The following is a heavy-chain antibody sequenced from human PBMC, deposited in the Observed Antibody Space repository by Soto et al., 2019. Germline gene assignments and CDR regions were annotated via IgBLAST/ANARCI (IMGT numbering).Heavy chain of an antibody. V-gene: IGHV4-59*02. D-gene: IGHD5-12*01. CDR1: GGSVSRYY. CDR2: IYYSGST. Sequence: PATLSLTCPDPGGSVSRYYWSWIRLPTGKGLEWIGYIYYSGSTNYNPSLKSRVTISVDTSKNQFSLKLSSVTAADTAVYYCARGGGCWGGYDYFDDWGQATLLTISS. CDR3: ARGGGCWGGYDYFDD. J-gene: IGHJ4*02.